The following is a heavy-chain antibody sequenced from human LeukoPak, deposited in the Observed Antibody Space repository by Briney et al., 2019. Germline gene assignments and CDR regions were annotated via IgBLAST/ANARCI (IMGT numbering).Heavy chain of an antibody. J-gene: IGHJ6*03. D-gene: IGHD3-10*01. V-gene: IGHV3-53*01. CDR3: ARDFNYGSGSNYYYYMDV. Sequence: GSLRLSFAASGFTFSSKYMSWVRQAPGEGLEGVSVIYSGGSTYYVDAVKGGFTISRDNSKNPLYIQMNSLSAEATAVYYCARDFNYGSGSNYYYYMDVWGKGTTVTVSS. CDR1: GFTFSSKY. CDR2: IYSGGST.